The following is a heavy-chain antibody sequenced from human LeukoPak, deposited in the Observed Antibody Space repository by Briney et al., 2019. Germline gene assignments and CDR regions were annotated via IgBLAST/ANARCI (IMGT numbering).Heavy chain of an antibody. Sequence: KASETLSLTCTVSGGSISSYYWSWIRQPPGKGLEWIGYIHYSGSTSYNPSLRSRVTISVDTSKNQLSLKLSSVTAADTAVYYCARLTNYGSGNYYNDYWGQGTLVTVSS. D-gene: IGHD3-10*01. CDR2: IHYSGST. CDR1: GGSISSYY. CDR3: ARLTNYGSGNYYNDY. V-gene: IGHV4-59*01. J-gene: IGHJ4*02.